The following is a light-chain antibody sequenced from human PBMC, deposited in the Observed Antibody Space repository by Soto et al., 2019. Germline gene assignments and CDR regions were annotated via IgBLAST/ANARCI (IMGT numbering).Light chain of an antibody. CDR3: TSYTSSSTLYV. Sequence: QSALTQPASVSGSPGQSITISCTGTSSDVGGYNYVSWYQQHPGKAPKLMIYDVRNRASGASNRFSGSKSGNTASLTISGLQAEDEADYYCTSYTSSSTLYVFGTGTKLTAL. V-gene: IGLV2-14*01. CDR1: SSDVGGYNY. J-gene: IGLJ1*01. CDR2: DVR.